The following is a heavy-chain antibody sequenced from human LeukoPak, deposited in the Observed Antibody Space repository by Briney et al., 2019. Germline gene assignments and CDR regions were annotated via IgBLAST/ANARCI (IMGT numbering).Heavy chain of an antibody. Sequence: PSETLSLTCAVYGGSFSGYYWSWIRQPPGKGLEWSGVGNLIGSTNYNPSLKSRVTISVDTSKNQFSLKLSPVTAADTAVYYCARSPWGWEYQLQWEGYFDYWGQGTLVTVSS. CDR2: GNLIGST. CDR1: GGSFSGYY. CDR3: ARSPWGWEYQLQWEGYFDY. D-gene: IGHD2-2*01. J-gene: IGHJ4*02. V-gene: IGHV4-34*01.